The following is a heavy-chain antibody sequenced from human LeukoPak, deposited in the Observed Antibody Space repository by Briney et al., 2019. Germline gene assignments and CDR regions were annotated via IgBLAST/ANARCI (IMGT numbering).Heavy chain of an antibody. V-gene: IGHV4-34*01. CDR3: ARGGGYYYYYMDV. Sequence: SETLSLTCAVYGGSFSGYYWSWIRQPPGKGLEWIREINHSGSTNYNPSLKSRVTVSVDTSKNQFSLKLSSVTAADTAVYYCARGGGYYYYYMDVWGKGTTVTVSS. J-gene: IGHJ6*03. CDR2: INHSGST. CDR1: GGSFSGYY.